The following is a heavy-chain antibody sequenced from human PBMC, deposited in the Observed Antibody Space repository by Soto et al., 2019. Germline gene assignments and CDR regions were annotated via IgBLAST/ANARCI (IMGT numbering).Heavy chain of an antibody. CDR2: MNPNSGNT. J-gene: IGHJ6*03. CDR3: ARTTVTTPYYYYYYLDV. Sequence: ASVKVSCKASGYTFTSYDINWARQATGQGLEWMGWMNPNSGNTGYAQKFQGRVTMTRNTSISTAYMELSSLRSEDTAVYYCARTTVTTPYYYYYYLDVWGKGTTVTVSS. CDR1: GYTFTSYD. D-gene: IGHD4-17*01. V-gene: IGHV1-8*01.